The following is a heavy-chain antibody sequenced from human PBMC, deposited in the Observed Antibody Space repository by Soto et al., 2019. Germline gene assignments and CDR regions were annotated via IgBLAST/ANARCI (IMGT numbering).Heavy chain of an antibody. D-gene: IGHD3-9*01. J-gene: IGHJ3*02. V-gene: IGHV1-69*08. CDR1: GGTFDTYT. CDR3: ARDPSIRYFEWFNVFDI. Sequence: SVKVSCKASGGTFDTYTINWVRQAPGQGLEWMGRIIPVLDTTNYAQKFQGRVTITADKSTNTAYMDLSSLTSEDTAVYYCARDPSIRYFEWFNVFDIWGQGTMVTGSS. CDR2: IIPVLDTT.